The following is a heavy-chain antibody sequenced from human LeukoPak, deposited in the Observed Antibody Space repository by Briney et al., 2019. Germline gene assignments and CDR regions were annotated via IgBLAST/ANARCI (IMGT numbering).Heavy chain of an antibody. CDR2: INHSGST. V-gene: IGHV4-34*01. J-gene: IGHJ6*03. Sequence: SETLSLTCAVYGGSFSGNYWGWFGQPQGRGREGIGEINHSGSTNYNPSLKSRVTISVDTSKNQFSLKLSSVTAADTAVYYCARLTTYYYYYMDVWGKGTTVTISS. CDR1: GGSFSGNY. D-gene: IGHD1-1*01. CDR3: ARLTTYYYYYMDV.